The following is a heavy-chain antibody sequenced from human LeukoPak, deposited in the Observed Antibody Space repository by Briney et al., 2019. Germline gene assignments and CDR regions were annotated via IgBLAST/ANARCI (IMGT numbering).Heavy chain of an antibody. CDR2: IYYSGST. CDR1: GGSISSHY. D-gene: IGHD6-6*01. CDR3: ARELFAARNYFDY. J-gene: IGHJ4*02. V-gene: IGHV4-59*11. Sequence: KPSETLSLTCTVSGGSISSHYWSWIRQPPGKGLEWIGYIYYSGSTNYNPSLKSRVTISVDTSKNQFSLKLSSVTAADTAVYYCARELFAARNYFDYWGQGTLVTVSS.